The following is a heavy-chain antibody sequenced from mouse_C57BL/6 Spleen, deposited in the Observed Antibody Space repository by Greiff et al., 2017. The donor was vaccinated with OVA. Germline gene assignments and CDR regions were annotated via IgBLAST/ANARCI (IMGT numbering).Heavy chain of an antibody. Sequence: VQLQQPGAELVMPGASVKLSCKASGYTFTSYWMHWVKQRPGQGLEWIGEIDPSDSYTNYNQKFKGKSTLTVDKSSSTAYMQLSSLTSEDSAVYYCARSGGSPYWYFDVWGTGTTVTVSS. CDR3: ARSGGSPYWYFDV. V-gene: IGHV1-69*01. D-gene: IGHD1-1*01. J-gene: IGHJ1*03. CDR1: GYTFTSYW. CDR2: IDPSDSYT.